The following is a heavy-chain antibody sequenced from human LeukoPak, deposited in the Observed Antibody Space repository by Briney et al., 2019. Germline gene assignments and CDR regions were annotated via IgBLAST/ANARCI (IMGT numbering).Heavy chain of an antibody. Sequence: PSETLSLTCTVSGGSISSYYWSWLRQPAGKGLEWIGRIYTSGSTNYNPSLKSRVTMSVDTSKNQFSLKLSSVTAADTAVYYCARALWFGEECYYYGMDVWGQGTTVTVSS. V-gene: IGHV4-4*07. CDR1: GGSISSYY. J-gene: IGHJ6*02. CDR2: IYTSGST. D-gene: IGHD3-10*01. CDR3: ARALWFGEECYYYGMDV.